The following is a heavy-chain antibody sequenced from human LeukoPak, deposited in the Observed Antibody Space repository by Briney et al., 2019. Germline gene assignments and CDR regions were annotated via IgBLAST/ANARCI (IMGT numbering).Heavy chain of an antibody. CDR1: GFTFSGSA. Sequence: PGGSLRLSCAASGFTFSGSAMHWVRQASGKGLEWVGRIRSTANRYATAYAASVKGRFTISRDDSKNTAYLQMNSLKTEDTAVYYCTRTGPDYYDSSAYSGNYYYYMDVWGKGTTVTVSS. J-gene: IGHJ6*03. CDR2: IRSTANRYAT. D-gene: IGHD3-22*01. CDR3: TRTGPDYYDSSAYSGNYYYYMDV. V-gene: IGHV3-73*01.